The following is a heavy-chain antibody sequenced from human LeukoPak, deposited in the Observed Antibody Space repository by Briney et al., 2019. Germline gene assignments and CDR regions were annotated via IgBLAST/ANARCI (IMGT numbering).Heavy chain of an antibody. CDR1: GFTFSSYE. V-gene: IGHV3-48*03. CDR3: ARIATVTTHDY. D-gene: IGHD4-17*01. J-gene: IGHJ4*02. Sequence: GGSLRLSCAASGFTFSSYEMNWVRQAPGKGLEWVSYISSSGSTIYYADSVKGRFTISRDNAKNSLYLQMNSLRAEDTAVYYCARIATVTTHDYWGQGTLVTVSS. CDR2: ISSSGSTI.